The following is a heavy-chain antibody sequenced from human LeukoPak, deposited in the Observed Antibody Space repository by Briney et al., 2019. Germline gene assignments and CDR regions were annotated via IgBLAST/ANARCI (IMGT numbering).Heavy chain of an antibody. CDR2: IYPGDSDT. V-gene: IGHV5-51*01. J-gene: IGHJ4*02. D-gene: IGHD5-24*01. Sequence: GESLKISCKGSGYSFTSYWIGWVRQTPGKGLEWMGIIYPGDSDTRYSPSFQGQVTISADKSISTAYLQWSSLKASDTAMYYCARLGPRDGYNSEFDYWGQGTLVTVSS. CDR3: ARLGPRDGYNSEFDY. CDR1: GYSFTSYW.